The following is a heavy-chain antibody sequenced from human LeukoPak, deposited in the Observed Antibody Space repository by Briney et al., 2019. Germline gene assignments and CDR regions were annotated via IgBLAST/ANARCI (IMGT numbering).Heavy chain of an antibody. J-gene: IGHJ4*02. D-gene: IGHD6-13*01. CDR3: ARDTFEPLVIDF. V-gene: IGHV3-21*05. Sequence: GSPRLSSAHPLDSSRLYAMKAGRDTLRKSVWRVVYVNAESTDILYADSVRGRFTISRDNAKNSLYLQMNSLRAEDRGVYYCARDTFEPLVIDFWGQGTLVTVSS. CDR2: VNAESTDI. CDR1: LDSSRLYA.